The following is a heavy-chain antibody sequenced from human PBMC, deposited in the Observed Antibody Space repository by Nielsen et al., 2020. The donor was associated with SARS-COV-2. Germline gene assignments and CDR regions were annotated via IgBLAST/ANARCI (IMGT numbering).Heavy chain of an antibody. V-gene: IGHV3-20*01. Sequence: GESLKISCAASGFTFDDYGMSWVRQAPGKGLEWVSGINWNGGSTGYADSVKGRFTISRDNAKNSLYLQMNSLRAEDTALYHCARGNAPLRYYYYMDVWGKGTTVTVSS. CDR1: GFTFDDYG. D-gene: IGHD3-10*01. J-gene: IGHJ6*03. CDR2: INWNGGST. CDR3: ARGNAPLRYYYYMDV.